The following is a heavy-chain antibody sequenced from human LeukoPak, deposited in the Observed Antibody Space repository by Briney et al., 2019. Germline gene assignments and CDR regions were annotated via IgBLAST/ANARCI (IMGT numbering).Heavy chain of an antibody. CDR1: GFALSSYW. J-gene: IGHJ4*02. Sequence: PGGSLRLSCAASGFALSSYWMSWVRQAPGKGLEWVANMKYDGSEIYYVDSVKGRFTISRDNAKNSLYLQMNSLRAEDTAVYYCAREGTITAYNFDYWGQGTLVTVSS. D-gene: IGHD5-12*01. CDR3: AREGTITAYNFDY. V-gene: IGHV3-7*05. CDR2: MKYDGSEI.